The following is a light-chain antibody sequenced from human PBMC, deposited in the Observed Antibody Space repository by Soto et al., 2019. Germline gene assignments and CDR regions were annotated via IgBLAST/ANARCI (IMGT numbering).Light chain of an antibody. CDR3: QQVNSYLPTT. Sequence: DIQMTQSPSTLSASVGDRVTITCRASQSIRSWLAWYQQKPGKAPNLLIYKASSLESGVPSRFSGSGSGTEFTPTISSLPPDDFATYYCQQVNSYLPTTFGQGTRLEIK. CDR1: QSIRSW. CDR2: KAS. V-gene: IGKV1-5*03. J-gene: IGKJ5*01.